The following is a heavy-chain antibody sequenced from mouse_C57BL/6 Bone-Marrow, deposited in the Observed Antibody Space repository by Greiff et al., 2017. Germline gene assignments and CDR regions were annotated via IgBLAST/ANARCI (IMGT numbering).Heavy chain of an antibody. J-gene: IGHJ2*01. Sequence: VQLQQSGAELVRPGASVKLSCTASGFNIIDYYMHWVKQRPEQGLEWIERIGPEDGDTEYAPKFQGTATMTAVTSAHTAYLLLSTLTSEDTAVYFCTTTPGGDYWGQGTTLTVSS. CDR1: GFNIIDYY. V-gene: IGHV14-1*01. CDR3: TTTPGGDY. CDR2: IGPEDGDT.